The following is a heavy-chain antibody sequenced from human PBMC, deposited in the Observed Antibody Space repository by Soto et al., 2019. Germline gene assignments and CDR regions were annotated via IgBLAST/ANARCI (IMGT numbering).Heavy chain of an antibody. V-gene: IGHV4-30-4*01. CDR3: ARDLWVAPEIYYSGMDV. CDR2: IFYSGTT. J-gene: IGHJ6*02. CDR1: GDSISSAYYY. D-gene: IGHD2-15*01. Sequence: SETLSLTCTVSGDSISSAYYYWSWIRQTPGKGLEWIGHIFYSGTTYYNPSLKSRLTISVDTSKNHFSLRLTSVTAADTAVYYCARDLWVAPEIYYSGMDVWGQGTTVTVSS.